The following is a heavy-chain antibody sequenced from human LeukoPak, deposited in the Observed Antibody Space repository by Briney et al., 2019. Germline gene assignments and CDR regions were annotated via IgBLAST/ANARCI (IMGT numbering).Heavy chain of an antibody. CDR2: IHTSGST. CDR1: GASISSHSYY. CDR3: ATAGVGGPLDY. V-gene: IGHV4-61*02. J-gene: IGHJ4*02. D-gene: IGHD3-10*01. Sequence: NTSQTLSLTCTVSGASISSHSYYWSWIRQPAGKGLEWIGRIHTSGSTNYNPSLKSRVTISLDMSNNQFSLKLSPVTAADTAVYYCATAGVGGPLDYWGQGTLVTVSS.